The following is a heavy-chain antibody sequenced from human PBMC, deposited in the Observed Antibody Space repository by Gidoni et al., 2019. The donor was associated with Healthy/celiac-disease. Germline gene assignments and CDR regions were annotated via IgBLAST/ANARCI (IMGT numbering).Heavy chain of an antibody. CDR2: LKQDGSAK. J-gene: IGHJ4*02. V-gene: IGHV3-7*01. D-gene: IGHD3-22*01. Sequence: EVQLVESGGGLVQPGGSRRRSCAASGFTFSSYWMSWVRQAPGKGLEWVANLKQDGSAKYYVDSVKGRFPISRDNAKNSLYLQMNSLRAEDTAVYYCARGGGGVGGYLFFDYWGQGTLVTVSS. CDR1: GFTFSSYW. CDR3: ARGGGGVGGYLFFDY.